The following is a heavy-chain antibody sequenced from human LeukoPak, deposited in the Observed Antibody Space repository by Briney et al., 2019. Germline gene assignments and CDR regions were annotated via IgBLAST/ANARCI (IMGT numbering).Heavy chain of an antibody. V-gene: IGHV4-59*01. Sequence: SETLSLTCTVSGGSISSYYWSWIRQPPGKGLEWIGYIYYSGSTNYNPSLKSRVTISVDTSKNQFSLKLSSVTAADTAVYYCVRVSYYAPLTWGQGTLVTVFS. CDR3: VRVSYYAPLT. J-gene: IGHJ5*02. CDR2: IYYSGST. D-gene: IGHD3-10*01. CDR1: GGSISSYY.